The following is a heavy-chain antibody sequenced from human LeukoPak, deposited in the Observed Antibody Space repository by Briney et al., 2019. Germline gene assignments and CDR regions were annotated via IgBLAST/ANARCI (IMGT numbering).Heavy chain of an antibody. D-gene: IGHD3-22*01. CDR2: IVVGSGNT. CDR3: AADLQNNYYYDGSGWFDAFDI. J-gene: IGHJ3*02. CDR1: GFTFTTSA. Sequence: SVKVSCKASGFTFTTSAVQWVRQARRQRLEWIGWIVVGSGNTNYAQKFQERVTITRDMSTSTAYMELSSLRSEDTAVYYCAADLQNNYYYDGSGWFDAFDIWGQGTMVTVSS. V-gene: IGHV1-58*01.